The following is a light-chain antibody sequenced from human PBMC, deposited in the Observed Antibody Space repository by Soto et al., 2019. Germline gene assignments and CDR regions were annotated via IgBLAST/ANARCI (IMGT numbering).Light chain of an antibody. CDR1: QSVSNRY. J-gene: IGKJ1*01. CDR3: QFLAGSRWT. V-gene: IGKV3-20*01. CDR2: GTS. Sequence: EIVLTQSPGTLSLSPGERGTLSCRASQSVSNRYLAWYQQKPGQAPRLLMYGTSSRATGIPDRFDGSGSGTDLTLTISRLEPEDVAVYFCQFLAGSRWTFVQGTKVEFK.